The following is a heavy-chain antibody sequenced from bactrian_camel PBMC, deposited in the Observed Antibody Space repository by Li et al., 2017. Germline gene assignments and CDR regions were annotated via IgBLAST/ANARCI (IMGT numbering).Heavy chain of an antibody. J-gene: IGHJ4*01. Sequence: DVQLVESGGGSVQAGGSLSLSCAASGFGFSSCEMSWYRQAPGKERELVSTISSDGTTTYADSVKGRFTISQDNGKNTLYLQMNSLRTEDTAVYYCAADCDLGDYLGTYVKHWGQGTQVTVS. CDR1: GFGFSSCE. CDR2: ISSDGTT. D-gene: IGHD4*01. CDR3: AADCDLGDYLGTYVKH. V-gene: IGHV3S67*01.